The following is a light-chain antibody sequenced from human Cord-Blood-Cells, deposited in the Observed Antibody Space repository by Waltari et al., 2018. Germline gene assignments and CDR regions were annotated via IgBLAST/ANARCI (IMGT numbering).Light chain of an antibody. CDR3: SSYTSSSTLVV. V-gene: IGLV2-14*01. J-gene: IGLJ2*01. CDR1: SSDVGGYNF. Sequence: QSALTQPASVSGSPGQSITLSCTGTSSDVGGYNFVSWYQKHRGKAPKLMIYDVRNRTPGVSNRFSGSKAGNTASLTISGLRAEDEADYYYSSYTSSSTLVVFGGGTKLTVL. CDR2: DVR.